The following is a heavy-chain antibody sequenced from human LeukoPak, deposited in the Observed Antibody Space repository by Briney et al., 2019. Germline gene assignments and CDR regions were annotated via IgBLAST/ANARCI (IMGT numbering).Heavy chain of an antibody. D-gene: IGHD2-2*01. Sequence: ASVKVSYKASGYTFTSYDINWVRQATGQGLEWMGWMNPNSGNTGYAQKFQGGVTMTRNTSISTAYMELSSLRSEDTAVYYCARVRAVVVPAAMSRAPLGRYNWFDPWGQGTLVTVSS. CDR1: GYTFTSYD. J-gene: IGHJ5*02. CDR2: MNPNSGNT. V-gene: IGHV1-8*01. CDR3: ARVRAVVVPAAMSRAPLGRYNWFDP.